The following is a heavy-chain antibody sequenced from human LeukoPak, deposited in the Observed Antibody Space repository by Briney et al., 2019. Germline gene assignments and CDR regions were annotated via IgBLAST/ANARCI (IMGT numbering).Heavy chain of an antibody. Sequence: PSETLSLTCAVYGGSFSGYYWSWVRQPPGKGLEWVGEINHSGSTNYNPSLKRRVTISVDTSKNQFSLKLSSVTAADTAVYYCARSGYGSGSYQVRWFDPWGQGTLVTVSS. V-gene: IGHV4-34*01. CDR1: GGSFSGYY. D-gene: IGHD3-10*01. CDR3: ARSGYGSGSYQVRWFDP. CDR2: INHSGST. J-gene: IGHJ5*02.